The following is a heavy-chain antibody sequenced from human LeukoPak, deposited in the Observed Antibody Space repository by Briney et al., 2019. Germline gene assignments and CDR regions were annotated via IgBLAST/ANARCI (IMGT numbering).Heavy chain of an antibody. CDR3: ARGRFHSSSWYPGFDYYYMDV. J-gene: IGHJ6*03. D-gene: IGHD6-13*01. Sequence: RPSETLSLTCTVSGDSISSYYWSWIRQPAGKGLEWIGRIYTSGNTKYNPSLKSQVTISVDTSKNQFSLKLSSVTAADTAVYYCARGRFHSSSWYPGFDYYYMDVWGKGTTVTISS. CDR1: GDSISSYY. V-gene: IGHV4-4*07. CDR2: IYTSGNT.